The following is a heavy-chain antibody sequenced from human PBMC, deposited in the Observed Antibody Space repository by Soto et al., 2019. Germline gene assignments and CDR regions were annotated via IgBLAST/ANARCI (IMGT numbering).Heavy chain of an antibody. CDR2: ISAYNGNT. CDR3: AGVLTPARLEDAFDI. D-gene: IGHD3-3*01. CDR1: GYTFTSYG. V-gene: IGHV1-18*01. J-gene: IGHJ3*02. Sequence: QVQLVQSGAEVKKPGASVKVSCKASGYTFTSYGISWVRQAPGQGLEWMGWISAYNGNTNYAQKLQGRVTMTTDTATSTAYMELRSLRSDDTAVYYCAGVLTPARLEDAFDIWGQGTMVTVSS.